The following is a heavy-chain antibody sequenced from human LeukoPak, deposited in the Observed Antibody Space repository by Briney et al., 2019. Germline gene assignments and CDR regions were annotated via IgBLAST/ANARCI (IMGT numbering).Heavy chain of an antibody. Sequence: SETLSLTCTVSGGSITSGAYYWSWIRQHPGRGLEWIGYTHYTGGTYYNPSLMSRALISVDASKNQFSLNLNSVTAADTAVYFCYGSGYWGQGTLVTVSS. V-gene: IGHV4-31*03. J-gene: IGHJ4*02. CDR1: GGSITSGAYY. CDR2: THYTGGT. D-gene: IGHD3-10*01. CDR3: YGSGY.